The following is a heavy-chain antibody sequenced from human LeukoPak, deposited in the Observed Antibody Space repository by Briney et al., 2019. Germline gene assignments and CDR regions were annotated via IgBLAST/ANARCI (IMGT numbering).Heavy chain of an antibody. CDR3: ARGGNSSFDY. D-gene: IGHD4-23*01. Sequence: PSETLSLTCTVSGGSASSGNYYWGWIRQPPGKGLEWIGGISSSGNTYYNPSLKSRITISIDTSKNHFSLKLSSVSAADTAVYYCARGGNSSFDYWGQGTLVTVSS. V-gene: IGHV4-39*02. J-gene: IGHJ4*02. CDR1: GGSASSGNYY. CDR2: ISSSGNT.